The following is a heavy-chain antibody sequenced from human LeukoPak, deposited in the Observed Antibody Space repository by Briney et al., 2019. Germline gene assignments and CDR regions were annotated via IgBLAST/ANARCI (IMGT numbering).Heavy chain of an antibody. V-gene: IGHV1-69*05. Sequence: GASVKVSCKASGGTFSSYAISWVRQAPGQGLEWMGGIIPIFGTANYAQKFQGRVTITTDESTSTAYMERSSLRSEDTAVYYCARMIVVVTAPSYYFDYWGQGTLVTVSS. CDR3: ARMIVVVTAPSYYFDY. CDR1: GGTFSSYA. CDR2: IIPIFGTA. D-gene: IGHD2-21*02. J-gene: IGHJ4*02.